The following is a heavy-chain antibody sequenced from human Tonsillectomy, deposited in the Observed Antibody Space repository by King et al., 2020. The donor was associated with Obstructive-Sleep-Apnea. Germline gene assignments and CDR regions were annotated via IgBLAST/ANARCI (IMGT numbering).Heavy chain of an antibody. Sequence: VQLVESGGGLVKPGGSLRLSCAASGFTFSDYYMSWIRQAPGKGLEWVSYISTGGSTIYYADSVKGRFTISRENAKNSLYLQMNRLGAEDTAVYYCARDLDYDILIYGMEVWGQGTTVTVSS. CDR1: GFTFSDYY. CDR3: ARDLDYDILIYGMEV. D-gene: IGHD3-9*01. CDR2: ISTGGSTI. V-gene: IGHV3-11*01. J-gene: IGHJ6*02.